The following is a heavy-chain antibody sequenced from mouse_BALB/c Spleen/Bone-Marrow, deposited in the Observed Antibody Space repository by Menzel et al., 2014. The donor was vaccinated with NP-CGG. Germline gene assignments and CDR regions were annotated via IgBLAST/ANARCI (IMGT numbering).Heavy chain of an antibody. CDR1: GYTFSSYW. Sequence: VQLQQSGAELMKPGASVKISCKSSGYTFSSYWIEWVKQRPGHGLEWIGEILPESGSTNYNEKFRGKATFTADTSSNTAYMQLSNLTSEDSAVYYCARTPGVLYFFDYWGQGTTLTVSS. J-gene: IGHJ2*01. CDR2: ILPESGST. V-gene: IGHV1-9*01. CDR3: ARTPGVLYFFDY.